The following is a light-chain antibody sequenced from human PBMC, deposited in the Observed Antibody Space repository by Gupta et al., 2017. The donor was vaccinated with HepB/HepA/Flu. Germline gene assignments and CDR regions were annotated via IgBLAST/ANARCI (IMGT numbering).Light chain of an antibody. CDR3: QQYYSLPWT. J-gene: IGKJ1*01. CDR2: WAA. Sequence: DIVMTQSPDSLAVSLGEMSTINCKSSQSILYISSDKNRLTWYQQKPAQPPQLLIFWAATQESGVTDRFSSGGSWTNFFPPISSLQAEDVAVYYCQQYYSLPWTFGQGTMVEIK. V-gene: IGKV4-1*01. CDR1: QSILYISSDKNR.